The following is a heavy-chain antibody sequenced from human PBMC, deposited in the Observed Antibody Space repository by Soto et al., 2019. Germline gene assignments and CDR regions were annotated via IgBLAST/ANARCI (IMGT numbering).Heavy chain of an antibody. V-gene: IGHV1-3*01. CDR2: INAGNGNT. Sequence: ASVKASCKASGDTFTSYAMHCVRQAPGQRLEWMGWINAGNGNTKYSQKFQGRVTITRDTSASTAYMELSSLRSEDTAVYYCARGPYYYDSSGRPGSGMDVWGQGTKVTVSS. CDR1: GDTFTSYA. J-gene: IGHJ6*02. D-gene: IGHD3-22*01. CDR3: ARGPYYYDSSGRPGSGMDV.